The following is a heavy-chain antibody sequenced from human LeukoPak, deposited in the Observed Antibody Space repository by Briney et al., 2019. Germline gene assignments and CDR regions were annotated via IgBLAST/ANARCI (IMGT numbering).Heavy chain of an antibody. CDR1: GASLSFTSHS. Sequence: SETLSLTCTVSGASLSFTSHSWGWVRQTPGKGLEWMATFHSSGSTFYSSSLQSRVTISADTSRSQFSLNLNSVTAADTAVYYCVRLPTGFPNRFDTWGQGSLVTVSS. CDR3: VRLPTGFPNRFDT. J-gene: IGHJ5*02. CDR2: FHSSGST. V-gene: IGHV4-39*01.